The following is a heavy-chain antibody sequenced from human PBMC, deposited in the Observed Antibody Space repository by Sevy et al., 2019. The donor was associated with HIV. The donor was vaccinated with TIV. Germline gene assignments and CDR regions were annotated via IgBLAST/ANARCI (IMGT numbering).Heavy chain of an antibody. D-gene: IGHD6-19*01. CDR3: ARDNRLYSSGWSRGLDY. CDR2: ISYDGSNK. J-gene: IGHJ4*02. V-gene: IGHV3-30*09. CDR1: GFTFSSYA. Sequence: GGSLRLSCAASGFTFSSYARHWVRQAPGKGLEWVAVISYDGSNKYYADSVKGRFAISRDNSKNTLYLQMNSLRAEDTAVYYCARDNRLYSSGWSRGLDYWGQGTLVTVSS.